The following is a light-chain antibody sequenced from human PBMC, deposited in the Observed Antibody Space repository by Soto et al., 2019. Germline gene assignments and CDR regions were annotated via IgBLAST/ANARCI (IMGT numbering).Light chain of an antibody. V-gene: IGLV2-14*01. Sequence: QSALTQPASVSGSPGQSITISCTGTSSDVGGYNYVSWYQQHPGKVPKLIIYEVTNRPSGVSNRFSGSKSGNTASLTISGLQAEDEADYYCSSYTSSSPVLFGGGTKLTVL. CDR3: SSYTSSSPVL. J-gene: IGLJ2*01. CDR1: SSDVGGYNY. CDR2: EVT.